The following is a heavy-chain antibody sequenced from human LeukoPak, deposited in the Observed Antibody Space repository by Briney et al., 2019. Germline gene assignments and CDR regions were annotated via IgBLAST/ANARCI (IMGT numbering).Heavy chain of an antibody. CDR3: AKKAGPSAPSGPWELPDLMTYYFDY. V-gene: IGHV3-30*04. CDR1: GFTFSSYA. J-gene: IGHJ4*02. Sequence: PGGSLRLSCAASGFTFSSYAMHWVRQAPGKGLEWVAVISYDGSNKYYADSVKGRFTIYRDNSKNTLYLQMNSLRAEDTAVYYCAKKAGPSAPSGPWELPDLMTYYFDYWGQGTLVIVSS. CDR2: ISYDGSNK. D-gene: IGHD1-26*01.